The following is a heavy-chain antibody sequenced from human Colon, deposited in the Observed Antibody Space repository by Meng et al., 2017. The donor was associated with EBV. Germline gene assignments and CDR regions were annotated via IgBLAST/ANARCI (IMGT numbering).Heavy chain of an antibody. J-gene: IGHJ4*02. D-gene: IGHD5-18*01. CDR2: IYHSGST. CDR3: ARGGYYSFDY. V-gene: IGHV4-4*02. Sequence: QVQLGESGPELVKPSETLSLTCAVSGDSITNHNWWTWVRQSPGKGLEWIGEIYHSGSTNYNPSLKSRVTISVDKSKNQFSLKLTSVTAADTAVYYCARGGYYSFDYWGQRTLVTVSS. CDR1: GDSITNHNW.